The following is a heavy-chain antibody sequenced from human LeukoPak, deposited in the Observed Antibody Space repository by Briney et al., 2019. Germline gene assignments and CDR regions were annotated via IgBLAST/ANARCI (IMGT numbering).Heavy chain of an antibody. CDR3: ARVVGAHDAFDI. Sequence: ASVKGSCKASGYTFTSYYMHWVRQAPGQGLEWMGIINPSGGSTSYAQKFQGRVTMTRDTSTSTVYMELSSLRSEDTAVYYCARVVGAHDAFDIWGQGTMVTVSS. CDR1: GYTFTSYY. CDR2: INPSGGST. V-gene: IGHV1-46*01. J-gene: IGHJ3*02. D-gene: IGHD1-26*01.